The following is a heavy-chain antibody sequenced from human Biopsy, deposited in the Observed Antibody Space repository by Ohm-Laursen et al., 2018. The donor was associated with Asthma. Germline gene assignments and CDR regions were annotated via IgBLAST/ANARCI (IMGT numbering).Heavy chain of an antibody. V-gene: IGHV3-21*01. Sequence: SLRLSCAAPGFTFSSYSMNWVRQAPGKGLEWVSSISSSSSYIYYADSVKGRFTISRDNAKNSLYLQINSLRAEDTAVYYCARDGTDMNEAMPKDYWGQGTLVTVSS. CDR1: GFTFSSYS. CDR3: ARDGTDMNEAMPKDY. J-gene: IGHJ4*02. CDR2: ISSSSSYI. D-gene: IGHD2-2*01.